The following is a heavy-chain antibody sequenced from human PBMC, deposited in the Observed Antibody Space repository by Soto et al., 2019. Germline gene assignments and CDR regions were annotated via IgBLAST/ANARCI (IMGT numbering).Heavy chain of an antibody. V-gene: IGHV1-69*12. CDR1: GGTFSSYA. J-gene: IGHJ5*02. Sequence: QVQLVQSGAEVKKPGSSVKVSCKASGGTFSSYAISWVRQAPGQGREWMGGIIPIFGTANYAQKFKGRVTITADESTSTAYMELSSLRAEDTAVYYCAISTGDTAMVPSVRWFDPWGQGTLVTVSS. CDR2: IIPIFGTA. CDR3: AISTGDTAMVPSVRWFDP. D-gene: IGHD5-18*01.